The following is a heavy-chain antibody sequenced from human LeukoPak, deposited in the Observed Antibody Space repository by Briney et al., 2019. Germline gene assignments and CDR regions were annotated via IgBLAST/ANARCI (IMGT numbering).Heavy chain of an antibody. Sequence: GGSLRLSCAASGFTFSRYWMHWVRQAPGKGLVWVSRIKSDGRSTSYADSVKGRFTISRDNAKNSLYLQMNSLRAEDTAVYYCAELGITMIGGVWGKGTTVTIS. J-gene: IGHJ6*03. CDR2: IKSDGRST. V-gene: IGHV3-74*01. CDR3: AELGITMIGGV. D-gene: IGHD3-10*02. CDR1: GFTFSRYW.